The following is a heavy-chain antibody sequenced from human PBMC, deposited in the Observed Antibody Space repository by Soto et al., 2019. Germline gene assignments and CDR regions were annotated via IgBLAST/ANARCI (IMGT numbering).Heavy chain of an antibody. CDR2: ISSSLSYI. J-gene: IGHJ3*02. D-gene: IGHD1-26*01. Sequence: EVQLVESVGGLVKPGGSLRLSCAASGFTFSSYSFNWVRQAPGKGLEWVSSISSSLSYIYYADSLKGRFTISRDNAKNSLYLQMNSLRAEDTAVYYCVRVMSELYEGAFDIWGQGTLVTVSS. CDR3: VRVMSELYEGAFDI. CDR1: GFTFSSYS. V-gene: IGHV3-21*01.